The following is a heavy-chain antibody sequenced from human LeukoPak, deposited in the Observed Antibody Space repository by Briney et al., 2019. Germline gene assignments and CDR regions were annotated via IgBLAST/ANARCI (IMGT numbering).Heavy chain of an antibody. D-gene: IGHD5-12*01. CDR3: ARVEASGYDYGAFDY. Sequence: PSETLSLTCAVYGGSFSGHHWTWIRQPPGKGLEWVSGINWNGGSTGYADSVKGRFTISRDNAKNSLYLQMNSLRAEDTAVYYCARVEASGYDYGAFDYWGQGTLVTVSS. CDR1: GGSFSGHH. V-gene: IGHV3-20*04. J-gene: IGHJ4*02. CDR2: INWNGGST.